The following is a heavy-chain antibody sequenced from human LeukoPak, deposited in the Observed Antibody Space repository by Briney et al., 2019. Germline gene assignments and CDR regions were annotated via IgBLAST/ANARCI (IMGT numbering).Heavy chain of an antibody. V-gene: IGHV1-18*01. CDR3: ARDIKRSRARWENLGFDP. CDR2: ISAYNGNT. CDR1: GYTFTSYG. Sequence: ASVKVSCKASGYTFTSYGISWVRQAPGQGLEWMRWISAYNGNTNYAQKLQGRVTMTTDTSTSTAYMELTSLRSDDTAVYYCARDIKRSRARWENLGFDPWGQGTLVTVSS. J-gene: IGHJ5*02. D-gene: IGHD1-14*01.